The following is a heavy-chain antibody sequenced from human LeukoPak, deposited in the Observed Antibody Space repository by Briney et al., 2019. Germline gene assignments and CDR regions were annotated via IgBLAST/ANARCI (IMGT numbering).Heavy chain of an antibody. Sequence: PGGSLRPSCAASGFTVSSVYMSWVRQAPGKGLEWVAVIYSGGSITYADSVKGRFTISRDNSKNTLYLQMNRLRAEDTAVYYCAREGPPAYDISIGYYSGWFDPRGQGTLVTVSS. J-gene: IGHJ5*02. V-gene: IGHV3-66*01. CDR2: IYSGGSI. CDR1: GFTVSSVY. D-gene: IGHD3-9*01. CDR3: AREGPPAYDISIGYYSGWFDP.